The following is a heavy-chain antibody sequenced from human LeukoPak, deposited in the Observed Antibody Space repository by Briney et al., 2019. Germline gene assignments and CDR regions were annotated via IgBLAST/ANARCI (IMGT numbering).Heavy chain of an antibody. J-gene: IGHJ4*02. CDR3: VITYYDTRIPWD. CDR2: IYYNGNT. Sequence: PSETLSLTCIVSGGSITNSDYYWGWIRQPPGKGLEWIGSIYYNGNTYYNPSLKSRVTISVDTSKNQFSLKLSSVTAADTALYYCVITYYDTRIPWDWGQGTLVAVSS. CDR1: GGSITNSDYY. D-gene: IGHD3-22*01. V-gene: IGHV4-39*07.